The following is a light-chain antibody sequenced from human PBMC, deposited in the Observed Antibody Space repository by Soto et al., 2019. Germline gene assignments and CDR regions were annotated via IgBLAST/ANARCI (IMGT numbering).Light chain of an antibody. V-gene: IGKV3-11*01. CDR1: QSVSSY. Sequence: EIVLTQSPATLSLTPEERATLSCRASQSVSSYLAWYQQKPGQAPRLLIYDASNRATGIPARFSGSGSGTDFTLTISSLEPEDFAVYYCQQRSNWPPVFGPGTKVDIK. J-gene: IGKJ3*01. CDR3: QQRSNWPPV. CDR2: DAS.